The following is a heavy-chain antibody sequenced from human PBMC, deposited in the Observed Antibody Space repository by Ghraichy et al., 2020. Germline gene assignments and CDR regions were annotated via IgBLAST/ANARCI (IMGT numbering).Heavy chain of an antibody. CDR1: GFTFSSYA. J-gene: IGHJ6*02. Sequence: GGSLRLSCAASGFTFSSYAMSWVRQAPGKGLEWVSAISGSGGSTYYADSVKGRFTISRDNSKNTLYLQMNSLRAEDTAVYYCAKEQRYCSSTSCYYYYGMDVWGQGTTVTVSS. CDR2: ISGSGGST. CDR3: AKEQRYCSSTSCYYYYGMDV. V-gene: IGHV3-23*01. D-gene: IGHD2-2*01.